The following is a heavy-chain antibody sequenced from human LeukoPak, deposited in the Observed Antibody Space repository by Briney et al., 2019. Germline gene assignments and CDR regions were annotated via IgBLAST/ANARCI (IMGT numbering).Heavy chain of an antibody. V-gene: IGHV3-7*01. CDR2: IKHDGSDE. J-gene: IGHJ4*02. Sequence: PGGSLRLSCAASGFTFSTYWMSWVRQAPGKGLQWVANIKHDGSDEYYVDSVRGRFTVSRDNAKNSLYLQMNSLRAEDTVIYYCATSGRPLDYWGPGTLVTVSS. CDR1: GFTFSTYW. D-gene: IGHD3-10*01. CDR3: ATSGRPLDY.